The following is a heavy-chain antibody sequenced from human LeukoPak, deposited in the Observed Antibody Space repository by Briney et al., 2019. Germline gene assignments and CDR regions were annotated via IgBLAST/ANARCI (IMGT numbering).Heavy chain of an antibody. CDR1: GFTFSDYW. V-gene: IGHV3-7*01. J-gene: IGHJ5*02. CDR2: IKKDGSEK. Sequence: PGGSLRLSCAASGFTFSDYWMSWVRQAPGKGLEWVANIKKDGSEKYYVDSVKGRFTISRDNAKNSLYLQMNSLRAEDTAVYYCARDRDSSGYFIFDPWGQGTLLTVSS. CDR3: ARDRDSSGYFIFDP. D-gene: IGHD3-22*01.